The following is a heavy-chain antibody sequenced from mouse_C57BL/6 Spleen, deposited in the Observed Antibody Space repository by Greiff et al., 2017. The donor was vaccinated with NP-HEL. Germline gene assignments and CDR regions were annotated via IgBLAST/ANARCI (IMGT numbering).Heavy chain of an antibody. CDR2: IYPRSGNT. Sequence: QVQLQQSGAELARPGASVKLSCKASGYTFTSYGISWVKQRTGQGLEWIGEIYPRSGNTYYNEKFKGKATLTADKSSSTAYMELRSLTSEDSAVYFCARRLRLPFDYWGQGTTLTVSS. J-gene: IGHJ2*01. D-gene: IGHD3-2*02. CDR1: GYTFTSYG. V-gene: IGHV1-81*01. CDR3: ARRLRLPFDY.